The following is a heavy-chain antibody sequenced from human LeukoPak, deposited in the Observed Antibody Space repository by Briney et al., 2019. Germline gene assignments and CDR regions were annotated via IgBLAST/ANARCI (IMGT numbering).Heavy chain of an antibody. V-gene: IGHV3-30-3*01. CDR1: GFTFSSYV. Sequence: GGSLRLSCAASGFTFSSYVMHWVRQAPGKGLEWVAVISYDGSNKYYADSVKGRFTISRDNSKNTLFLQMNSLRAEDTAVYYCARDRRDYGDLPFDYWGQGPLVTVSS. J-gene: IGHJ4*02. CDR3: ARDRRDYGDLPFDY. D-gene: IGHD4-17*01. CDR2: ISYDGSNK.